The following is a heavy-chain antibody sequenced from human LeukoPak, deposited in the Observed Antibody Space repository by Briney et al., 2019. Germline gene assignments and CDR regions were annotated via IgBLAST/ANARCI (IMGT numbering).Heavy chain of an antibody. D-gene: IGHD6-6*01. CDR3: AKDEQVVPLDY. CDR2: ISGSGVST. Sequence: GGSLRLSCAASGFSFSSYAMSWVRQAPGKGLEWVSAISGSGVSTFYADSVKGRFTISRDNSKNTLYLQMNSLRAEDTAVYYCAKDEQVVPLDYWGQGTLVTVSS. J-gene: IGHJ4*02. V-gene: IGHV3-23*01. CDR1: GFSFSSYA.